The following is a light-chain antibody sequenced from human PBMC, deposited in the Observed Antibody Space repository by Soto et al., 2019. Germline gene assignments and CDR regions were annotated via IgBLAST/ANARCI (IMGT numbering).Light chain of an antibody. CDR1: SSNIGAHYD. V-gene: IGLV1-40*01. CDR2: GSS. J-gene: IGLJ1*01. Sequence: QSVLTQPPSVSGAPGQRVTISCTGSSSNIGAHYDVHWYQQLPGTAPKLLIYGSSNRPSGVPDRFSGSKSGTSASLAITGLQAEDEADYYCQSYDNSLSVYVFGTGTKVTV. CDR3: QSYDNSLSVYV.